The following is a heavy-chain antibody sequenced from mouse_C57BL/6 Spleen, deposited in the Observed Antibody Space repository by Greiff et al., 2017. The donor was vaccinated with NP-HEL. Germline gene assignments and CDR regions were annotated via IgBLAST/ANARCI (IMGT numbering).Heavy chain of an antibody. CDR3: SRSLGSGYEWYFDV. Sequence: QVQLKESGPELVKPGASVKISCKASGYAFSSSWMNWVQQRPGKGLEWIGRIYPGDGDTNYNGKFKGKATLTADKSSSTAYMQLSSLTSEDSAVYFCSRSLGSGYEWYFDVWGTGTTVTVSS. D-gene: IGHD1-1*01. CDR1: GYAFSSSW. J-gene: IGHJ1*03. CDR2: IYPGDGDT. V-gene: IGHV1-82*01.